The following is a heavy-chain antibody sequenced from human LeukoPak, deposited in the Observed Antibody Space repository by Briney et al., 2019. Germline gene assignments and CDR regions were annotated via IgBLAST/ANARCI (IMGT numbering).Heavy chain of an antibody. CDR3: ARQDSSGWEEDYYFDY. V-gene: IGHV4-59*08. CDR1: GVSISSYY. CDR2: IYYSGST. J-gene: IGHJ4*02. D-gene: IGHD6-19*01. Sequence: SETLSLTCTVSGVSISSYYWSWLRQPPGKGLEWIGYIYYSGSTNYNPSLKSRVTISVDTSKNQFSLKLSSVTAADTAVYYCARQDSSGWEEDYYFDYWGQGTLVTVSS.